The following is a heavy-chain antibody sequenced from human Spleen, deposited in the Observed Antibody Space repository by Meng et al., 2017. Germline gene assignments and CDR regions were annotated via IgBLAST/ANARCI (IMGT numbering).Heavy chain of an antibody. J-gene: IGHJ4*02. CDR1: GGSISSSSYY. CDR3: ARSIAAVPFDY. CDR2: VYYSGST. V-gene: IGHV4-39*07. Sequence: QLPLQKSGPGLVKPSETLSLTCTVSGGSISSSSYYWGWTRQPPGKGLEWIGSVYYSGSTYYNPSLKSRVTISVDTSKNQFSLKLSSVTAADTAVYYCARSIAAVPFDYWGQGTLVTVSS. D-gene: IGHD6-13*01.